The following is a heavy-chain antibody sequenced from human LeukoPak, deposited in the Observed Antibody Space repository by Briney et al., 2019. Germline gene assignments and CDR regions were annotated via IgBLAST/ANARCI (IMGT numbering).Heavy chain of an antibody. CDR3: ATLYSGYDYYLDY. D-gene: IGHD5-12*01. V-gene: IGHV1-2*02. J-gene: IGHJ4*02. CDR2: ISPNSGGT. CDR1: GYTFTGYY. Sequence: ASVKVSCKASGYTFTGYYMHWVRQAPGQGLEWMGWISPNSGGTNYAQKFQGRVTMTRDTSISTAYMELSRLRSDDTAVYYCATLYSGYDYYLDYWGQGTLVTVSS.